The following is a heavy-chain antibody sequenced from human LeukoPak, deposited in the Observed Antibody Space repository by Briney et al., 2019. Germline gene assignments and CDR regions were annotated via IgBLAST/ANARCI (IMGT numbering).Heavy chain of an antibody. V-gene: IGHV5-51*01. Sequence: GEALQISCKGSRYSFTDFWIGWVRQMPGKGLEWMGIIWPGDSDTRYSPSFQGQVTISADKSISTAYLQWRSLKASDTAIYYCARLGYCSSTSCKRGGFDDWGQGTLVTVSS. CDR1: RYSFTDFW. CDR3: ARLGYCSSTSCKRGGFDD. J-gene: IGHJ4*02. D-gene: IGHD2-2*03. CDR2: IWPGDSDT.